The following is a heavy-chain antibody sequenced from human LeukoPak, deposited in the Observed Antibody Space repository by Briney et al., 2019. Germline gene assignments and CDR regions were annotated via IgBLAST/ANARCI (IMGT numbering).Heavy chain of an antibody. D-gene: IGHD6-13*01. CDR2: ITWDGGTT. CDR3: ARDRTAEAGNDYYMGV. CDR1: GFTFDDYT. J-gene: IGHJ6*03. V-gene: IGHV3-43*01. Sequence: GGSLRLSCAASGFTFDDYTMHWVRQPPGKGLEWISLITWDGGTTYYADSVRGRFTISRDNSKNSLFLRMNSLRPEDTALYYCARDRTAEAGNDYYMGVWGNGTAVIVSS.